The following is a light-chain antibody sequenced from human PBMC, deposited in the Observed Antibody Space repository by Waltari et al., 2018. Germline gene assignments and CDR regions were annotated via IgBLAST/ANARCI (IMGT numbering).Light chain of an antibody. J-gene: IGKJ1*01. CDR3: QQYRTYPWT. CDR1: QSIGTW. Sequence: DIQMTQSPSTLPASVGDRVTITCRASQSIGTWLAWYQQKPGTAPKVLIYKASNLESGVPSRFSGSGSGTEFTLTINSLHPDDFAPYYCQQYRTYPWTFGQGTKVEI. CDR2: KAS. V-gene: IGKV1-5*03.